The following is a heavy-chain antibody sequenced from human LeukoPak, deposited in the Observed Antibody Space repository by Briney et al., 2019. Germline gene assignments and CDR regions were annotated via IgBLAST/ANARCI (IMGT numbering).Heavy chain of an antibody. CDR1: GGSISSGGYS. CDR3: ARVVDSSGYYYDY. CDR2: IYHSGST. J-gene: IGHJ4*02. Sequence: PSETLSLTCAVSGGSISSGGYSWSWIRQPPGKGPEWIGYIYHSGSTYYNPSLKSRVTISVDRSKNQFSLKLSSVTAADTAVYYCARVVDSSGYYYDYWGQGTPVTVSS. D-gene: IGHD3-22*01. V-gene: IGHV4-30-2*01.